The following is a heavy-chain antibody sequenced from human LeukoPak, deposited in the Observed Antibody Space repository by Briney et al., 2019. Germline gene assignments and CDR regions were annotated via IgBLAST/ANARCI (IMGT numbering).Heavy chain of an antibody. Sequence: PGKSLRLSCAASGFTFSGYGMHWIRQAPGKGLEWVAIISYDESNQYYADSVKGRFTISRDNAKNSLYLQMNSLRAEDTAVYYCARVYGSGSYFTWYDYWGQGTLVTVSS. CDR1: GFTFSGYG. J-gene: IGHJ4*02. V-gene: IGHV3-30*03. CDR2: ISYDESNQ. CDR3: ARVYGSGSYFTWYDY. D-gene: IGHD3-10*01.